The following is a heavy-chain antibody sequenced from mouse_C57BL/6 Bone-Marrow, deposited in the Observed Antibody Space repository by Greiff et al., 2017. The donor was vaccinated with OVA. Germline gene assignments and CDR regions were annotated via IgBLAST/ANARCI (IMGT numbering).Heavy chain of an antibody. CDR2: IDPEDGET. V-gene: IGHV14-2*01. CDR1: GFNFKDYY. CDR3: ARSAGGFAY. J-gene: IGHJ3*01. Sequence: DVQLQESGAELVKPGASVRLSCTASGFNFKDYYMPWVKQRTEQGLEWIGRIDPEDGETKYAPKFQGKATITADTSSNTAYLQLSGLTAEDTAVYYCARSAGGFAYWGQGTLVTVSA.